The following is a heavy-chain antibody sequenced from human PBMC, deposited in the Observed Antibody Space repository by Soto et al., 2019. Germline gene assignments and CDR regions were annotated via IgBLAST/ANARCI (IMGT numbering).Heavy chain of an antibody. CDR2: INPTSGST. J-gene: IGHJ5*02. CDR1: GSTFTSYY. CDR3: ARDRGKWALT. D-gene: IGHD1-26*01. Sequence: QVQLVQSGAEVKKPGASVKVSCKASGSTFTSYYMHWVRQAPGQGLEWVGMINPTSGSTSFDQKFQGRVTVNRDTSTSTVYMEVSSLTSDYTAVYFCARDRGKWALTWGQGTLVTVSS. V-gene: IGHV1-46*01.